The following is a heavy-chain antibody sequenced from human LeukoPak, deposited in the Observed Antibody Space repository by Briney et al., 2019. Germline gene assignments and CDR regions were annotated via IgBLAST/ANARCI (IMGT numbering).Heavy chain of an antibody. D-gene: IGHD2-8*02. CDR3: ARGYCTGNNCRPYYYYGMDV. CDR1: GFYFHTYP. V-gene: IGHV3-33*01. Sequence: GGALLLSGASIGFYFHTYPMHGARPAPGEGLEWMAIIWYDGSKKEYAVSVKGRFNVSRDNSKNTLDMQMNSLRAEDTAVYYCARGYCTGNNCRPYYYYGMDVWGQGTTVTVSS. J-gene: IGHJ6*02. CDR2: IWYDGSKK.